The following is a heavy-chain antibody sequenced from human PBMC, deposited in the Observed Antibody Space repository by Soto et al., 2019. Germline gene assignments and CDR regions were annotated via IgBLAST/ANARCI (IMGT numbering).Heavy chain of an antibody. CDR3: ARGRYGDFDY. V-gene: IGHV4-61*01. D-gene: IGHD4-17*01. Sequence: PSETLSLTCTVCGGSVTSGSYYWRWIRQTPGKGLEWLGYIYYSGSSNYNPSLKSRVTISVDTSKNQFSLKLSSVTAADTAVYYCARGRYGDFDYWGQGTLVTVSS. J-gene: IGHJ4*02. CDR1: GGSVTSGSYY. CDR2: IYYSGSS.